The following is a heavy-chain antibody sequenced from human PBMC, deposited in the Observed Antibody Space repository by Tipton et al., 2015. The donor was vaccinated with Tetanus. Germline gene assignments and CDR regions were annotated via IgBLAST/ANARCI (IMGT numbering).Heavy chain of an antibody. CDR2: IYTSGST. CDR3: ARGWGSSWYYFDY. V-gene: IGHV4-4*07. D-gene: IGHD6-13*01. Sequence: GLVKPSETLSLSCSVSGDSISSFYWTWIRQPAGKGLEWMGRIYTSGSTNYNPSRKSRVIMSGDTSRRQFSLKLNSVTAADTAVYYCARGWGSSWYYFDYWGQGILVTVSS. CDR1: GDSISSFY. J-gene: IGHJ4*02.